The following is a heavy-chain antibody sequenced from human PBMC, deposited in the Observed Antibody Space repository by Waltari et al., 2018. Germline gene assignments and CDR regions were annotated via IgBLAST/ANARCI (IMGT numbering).Heavy chain of an antibody. J-gene: IGHJ4*02. CDR2: INHSGST. Sequence: QVQLQQWGAGLLKPSETLSLTCAVYGGSFSGYYWSWIRQPPGKGLEWIGEINHSGSTNSNPSLKSRVTISVDTSKNQFSRKLSSVTAADTAVYYCARRGYCSSTSCLYYFDYWGQGTLVTVSS. V-gene: IGHV4-34*01. CDR1: GGSFSGYY. CDR3: ARRGYCSSTSCLYYFDY. D-gene: IGHD2-2*01.